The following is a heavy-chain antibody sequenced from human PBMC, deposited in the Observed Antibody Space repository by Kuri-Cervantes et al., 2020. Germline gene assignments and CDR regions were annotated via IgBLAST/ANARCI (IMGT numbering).Heavy chain of an antibody. CDR2: IYTSGST. CDR3: ARRSPRYYYYYMDV. V-gene: IGHV4-4*07. Sequence: GSLRLSCTVSGGSISTDYWSWIRQPAGKGLEWIGHIYTSGSTNYNPSLKSRVTISVDKSKNQFSLNLSSVTAADTAVYYCARRSPRYYYYYMDVWGQGTMVTVSS. J-gene: IGHJ6*03. CDR1: GGSISTDY.